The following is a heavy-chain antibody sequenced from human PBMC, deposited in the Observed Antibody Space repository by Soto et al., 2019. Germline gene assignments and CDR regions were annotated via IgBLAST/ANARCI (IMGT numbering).Heavy chain of an antibody. CDR3: ARDLRRNSGSYFDY. CDR1: GFTFSSYS. Sequence: GGSLRLSCAASGFTFSSYSMNWVRQAPGKGLEWVSYISSSSSTIYYADSVKGRFTISRDNAKNSLYLQVSSLRAEDTAIYYCARDLRRNSGSYFDYWGQGT. CDR2: ISSSSSTI. J-gene: IGHJ4*02. D-gene: IGHD1-26*01. V-gene: IGHV3-48*04.